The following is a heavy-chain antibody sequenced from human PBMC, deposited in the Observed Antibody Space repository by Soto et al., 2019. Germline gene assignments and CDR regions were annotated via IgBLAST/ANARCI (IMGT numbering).Heavy chain of an antibody. V-gene: IGHV1-8*01. Sequence: ASVKVSCKASGYTFTSYDINWVRQATGQGLEWMGWMNPNSGNTGYAQKFQGRVTMTRNTSISTAYMELSSLSSEDTAVYYCARRDSSSPYYYYYYMDVWGKGTTVTVSS. CDR1: GYTFTSYD. J-gene: IGHJ6*03. CDR3: ARRDSSSPYYYYYYMDV. CDR2: MNPNSGNT. D-gene: IGHD6-6*01.